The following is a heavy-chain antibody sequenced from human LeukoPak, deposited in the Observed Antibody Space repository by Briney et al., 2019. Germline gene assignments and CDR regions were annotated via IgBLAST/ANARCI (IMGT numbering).Heavy chain of an antibody. CDR1: GFAFSSYA. CDR3: ATPLENYDFWSGYLSDYYYMDV. Sequence: GGSLRLSCAASGFAFSSYAMSSVRQAPGKGLEWVSAISVSGGSTYYADSAKGRFTISRDNSKNTLYLQMNSLRAEDTAVYYCATPLENYDFWSGYLSDYYYMDVWGKGTTVTVSS. D-gene: IGHD3-3*01. V-gene: IGHV3-23*01. CDR2: ISVSGGST. J-gene: IGHJ6*03.